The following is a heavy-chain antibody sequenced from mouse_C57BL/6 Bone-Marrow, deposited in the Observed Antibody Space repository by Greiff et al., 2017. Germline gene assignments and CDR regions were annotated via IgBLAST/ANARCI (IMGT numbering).Heavy chain of an antibody. J-gene: IGHJ2*01. CDR1: GFNIKDDY. V-gene: IGHV14-4*01. D-gene: IGHD2-3*01. CDR3: SSFDGNYFDF. CDR2: IDPEIGDT. Sequence: EVQLQQSGAELVRPGASVKLSCTASGFNIKDDYIHWVKQRPEQGLEWIGWIDPEIGDTEYASKFQGKATITSDTPSNTAYLQLSILTSEDTAVFYCSSFDGNYFDFWGQATPLTVPS.